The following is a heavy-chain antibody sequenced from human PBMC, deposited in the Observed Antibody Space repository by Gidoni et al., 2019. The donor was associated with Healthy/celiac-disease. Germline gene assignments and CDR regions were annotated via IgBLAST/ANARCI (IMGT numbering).Heavy chain of an antibody. D-gene: IGHD6-19*01. CDR3: ATDPGYSSDWSY. J-gene: IGHJ4*02. CDR1: GYTLTALS. V-gene: IGHV1-24*01. CDR2: FDPEDGET. Sequence: QVQLVQSGAEVKKPGAAVKVSCKVSGYTLTALSMHWVRQAPGQGLEWMGCFDPEDGETIYVQKFQGRVTITEDTSTDTADMELSSLRSEDTAVYYCATDPGYSSDWSYWGQGTLVTVSS.